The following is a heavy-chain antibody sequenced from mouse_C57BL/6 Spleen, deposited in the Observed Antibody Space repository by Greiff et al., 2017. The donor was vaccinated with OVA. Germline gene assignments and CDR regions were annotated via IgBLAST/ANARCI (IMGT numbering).Heavy chain of an antibody. V-gene: IGHV1-22*01. CDR1: GYTFTDYN. CDR3: ARPIYYGYGCYFDY. Sequence: VQLQQSGPELVKPGASVKMSCKASGYTFTDYNMHWVKQSHGKSLEWIGYINPNNGGTSYNQKFKGKATLTVNKSSSTAYMELRSLTSEVSAVYYCARPIYYGYGCYFDYWGQGTSLTVSS. J-gene: IGHJ2*02. D-gene: IGHD2-2*01. CDR2: INPNNGGT.